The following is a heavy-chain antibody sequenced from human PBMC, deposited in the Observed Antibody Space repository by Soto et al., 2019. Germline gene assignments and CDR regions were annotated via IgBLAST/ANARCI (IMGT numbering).Heavy chain of an antibody. Sequence: ASVKVSCKASGYTFTGYYVHWVRQAPGQGLEWMGWINPNSGDTYLAQRFQGRVTMNRDTSIGTAYMELSSLMSEDTAVYYCARPPGYISDWYYFDLWGQGTQVTVSS. V-gene: IGHV1-2*02. J-gene: IGHJ4*02. CDR1: GYTFTGYY. D-gene: IGHD3-9*01. CDR3: ARPPGYISDWYYFDL. CDR2: INPNSGDT.